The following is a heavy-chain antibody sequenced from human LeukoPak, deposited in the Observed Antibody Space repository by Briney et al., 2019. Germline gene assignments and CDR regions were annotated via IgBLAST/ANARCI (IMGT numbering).Heavy chain of an antibody. Sequence: ASVKVSCKASGYTFTSYDINWVRQATGQGLEWMGCMYTNSGNTGYAQKFQGRVTMTRTTSISKAYLELHSLGTEAAAVSYCARAPAGTACAEVCYHMDGWGKGTTVTV. J-gene: IGHJ6*03. CDR2: MYTNSGNT. CDR3: ARAPAGTACAEVCYHMDG. V-gene: IGHV1-8*02. D-gene: IGHD1/OR15-1a*01. CDR1: GYTFTSYD.